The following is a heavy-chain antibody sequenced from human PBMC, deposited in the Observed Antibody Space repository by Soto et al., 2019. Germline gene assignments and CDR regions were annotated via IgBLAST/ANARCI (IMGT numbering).Heavy chain of an antibody. CDR2: INPSGGST. CDR1: GYTFTSYY. D-gene: IGHD2-21*02. J-gene: IGHJ4*02. Sequence: ASVKVSCKASGYTFTSYYMHWVRQAPGQGLEWMGIINPSGGSTSYAQKFQGRVTMTRDTSTSTVYMELSSLRSEDTAAYYCAREGSVTASFDYWGQGTLVTVSS. V-gene: IGHV1-46*03. CDR3: AREGSVTASFDY.